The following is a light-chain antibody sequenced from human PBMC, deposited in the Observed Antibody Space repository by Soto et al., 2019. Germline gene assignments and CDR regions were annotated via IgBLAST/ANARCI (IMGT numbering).Light chain of an antibody. CDR3: SSYTSSSHVV. CDR1: SSDVGGYNY. J-gene: IGLJ2*01. V-gene: IGLV2-14*01. CDR2: EVG. Sequence: QSVLTQPASVSGSPGQSITISCTGTSSDVGGYNYVSWYQQHPGNAPKLMIYEVGNRPSGVSNRFSGSKSGNTASLTISGLQAEDEADYYCSSYTSSSHVVFGGGTKLTVL.